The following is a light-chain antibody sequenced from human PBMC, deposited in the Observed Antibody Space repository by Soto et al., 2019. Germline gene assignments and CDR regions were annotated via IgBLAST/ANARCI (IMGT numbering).Light chain of an antibody. CDR2: DVS. J-gene: IGLJ3*02. Sequence: QSALTQPRSVSGSPGQSGTISCTGTSSDVGGYNFVSWYQQYPGKAPKLIIYDVSKRPSGVPDRFSGSKSGNTASLTISGLQAEDEADYYCCSYAGSYTLWVLGGGTKLTVL. CDR1: SSDVGGYNF. V-gene: IGLV2-11*01. CDR3: CSYAGSYTLWV.